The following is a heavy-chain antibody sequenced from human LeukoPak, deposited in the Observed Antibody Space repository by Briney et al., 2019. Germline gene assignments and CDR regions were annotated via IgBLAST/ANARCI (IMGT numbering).Heavy chain of an antibody. CDR3: ARRTRYSSSRGGWFDP. J-gene: IGHJ5*02. CDR2: IYYSGST. Sequence: PSETLSLTCTVSGGSISSSSYYWGWIRQPPGKGLEWIGSIYYSGSTYYNPSLKSRVTISVDTSKNQFSLKLSSVTAADTAVYYCARRTRYSSSRGGWFDPWGQGTLVTVSS. V-gene: IGHV4-39*07. D-gene: IGHD6-13*01. CDR1: GGSISSSSYY.